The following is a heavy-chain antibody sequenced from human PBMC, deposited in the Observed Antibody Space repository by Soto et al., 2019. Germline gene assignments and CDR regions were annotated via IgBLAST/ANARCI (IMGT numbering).Heavy chain of an antibody. CDR1: GGSFSGYQ. D-gene: IGHD3-10*01. CDR3: ARGVILWFGELSRRGGYHYYMDV. J-gene: IGHJ6*03. Sequence: QVQLQQWGAGLLKPSETLSLTCAVYGGSFSGYQWSWIRQTPGKGLEWIGEINDRGNINYNPSLKSRVTILLDTPKKQISLNLSSVTAADSAVYYCARGVILWFGELSRRGGYHYYMDVWGKGTTVTVSS. CDR2: INDRGNI. V-gene: IGHV4-34*01.